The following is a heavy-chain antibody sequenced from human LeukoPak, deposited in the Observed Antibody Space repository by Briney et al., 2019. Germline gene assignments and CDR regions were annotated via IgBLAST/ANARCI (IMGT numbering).Heavy chain of an antibody. Sequence: GGSLRLSCAASGFAFSTYAMSWVRQAPGKGLEWVSAVRGSGSDTYYADSVKGRFTISRDNSKNTLYLQMDRLRAEDTAIYFCAKTSRRSSNYDSPYDYWGQGTLVTVSS. CDR1: GFAFSTYA. J-gene: IGHJ4*02. D-gene: IGHD4-11*01. CDR3: AKTSRRSSNYDSPYDY. CDR2: VRGSGSDT. V-gene: IGHV3-23*01.